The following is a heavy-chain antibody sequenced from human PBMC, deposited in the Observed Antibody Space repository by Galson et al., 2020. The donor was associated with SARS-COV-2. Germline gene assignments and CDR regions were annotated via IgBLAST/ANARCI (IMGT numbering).Heavy chain of an antibody. CDR1: GSSFTSYW. CDR3: ARQINYGGNPIEYFQH. Sequence: GESLKISCKGSGSSFTSYWNGWVRQMPGKGLEWMGIIHTGDSDTSYSPSLQGQVTISADKSISTAYLQWSSLKASDTAMYYCARQINYGGNPIEYFQHWGQGTLVTVSS. D-gene: IGHD4-17*01. V-gene: IGHV5-51*01. J-gene: IGHJ1*01. CDR2: IHTGDSDT.